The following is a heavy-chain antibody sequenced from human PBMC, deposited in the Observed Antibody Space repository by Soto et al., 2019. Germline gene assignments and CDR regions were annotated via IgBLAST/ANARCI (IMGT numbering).Heavy chain of an antibody. CDR3: AKDDYSSSSGMDY. CDR1: GFTFDDYA. V-gene: IGHV3-9*01. Sequence: EVQLVESGGGLVQPGRSLRLSCAASGFTFDDYAMHWVRQAPGKGLECVSSINWNSGSIGYADSVKGRFTISRDNAKNSLYLQMNSLRAEDTALYYCAKDDYSSSSGMDYWGQGTLVTVSS. D-gene: IGHD6-6*01. CDR2: INWNSGSI. J-gene: IGHJ4*02.